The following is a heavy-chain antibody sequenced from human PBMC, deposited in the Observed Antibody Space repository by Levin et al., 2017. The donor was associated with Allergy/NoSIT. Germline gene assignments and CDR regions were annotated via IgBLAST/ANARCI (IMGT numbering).Heavy chain of an antibody. CDR3: ASNHDSSGYYQYYFDY. Sequence: ASVKVSCKASGGTFSSYAISWVRQAPGQGLEWMGGIIPIFGTANYAQKFQGRVTITADESTSTAYMELSSLRSEDTAVYYCASNHDSSGYYQYYFDYWGQGTLVTVSS. CDR1: GGTFSSYA. J-gene: IGHJ4*02. CDR2: IIPIFGTA. D-gene: IGHD3-22*01. V-gene: IGHV1-69*13.